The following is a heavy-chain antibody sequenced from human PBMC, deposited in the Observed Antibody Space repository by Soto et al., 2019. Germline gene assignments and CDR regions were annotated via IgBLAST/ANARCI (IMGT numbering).Heavy chain of an antibody. CDR3: AREGRDGYNLHYYGMVV. Sequence: QVQLVQSGAEVKKPGASVKVSCKASGYTFTSYYMHWVRQAPGQGLEWMGIINPSGGSTSYAQKFQGRVTMTRDTSTSTVYMELSSLRSEDTAVYYCAREGRDGYNLHYYGMVVWGQGTTVTVSS. D-gene: IGHD5-12*01. CDR2: INPSGGST. CDR1: GYTFTSYY. J-gene: IGHJ6*02. V-gene: IGHV1-46*01.